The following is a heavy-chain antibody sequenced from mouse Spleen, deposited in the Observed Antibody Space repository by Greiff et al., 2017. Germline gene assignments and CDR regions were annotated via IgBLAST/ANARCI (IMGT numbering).Heavy chain of an antibody. Sequence: EVQLQQSGGGLVKPGGSLKLSCAASGFTFSSYAMSWVRQTPEKRLEWVAAINSNGGSTYYPDTVKDRFTISRDNAKNTLYLQMSSLRSEDTALYYCARQRFYYFDYWGQGTTLTVSS. V-gene: IGHV5-6-2*01. CDR1: GFTFSSYA. CDR3: ARQRFYYFDY. J-gene: IGHJ2*01. CDR2: INSNGGST.